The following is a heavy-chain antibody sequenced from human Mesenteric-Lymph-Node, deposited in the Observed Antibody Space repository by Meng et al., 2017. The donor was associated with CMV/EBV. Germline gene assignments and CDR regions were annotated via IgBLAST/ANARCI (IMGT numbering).Heavy chain of an antibody. CDR2: ISSSGSTI. J-gene: IGHJ3*02. Sequence: GESLRLSCAASGFTFSDYYMSWIRQAPGKGLEWVSYISSSGSTIYYADSVKGRFTISRDNAKNSLYLQMNSLRAEDTAVYYCARDLFQAYAFDIWGQGTMVTVSS. CDR1: GFTFSDYY. V-gene: IGHV3-11*01. D-gene: IGHD2-21*01. CDR3: ARDLFQAYAFDI.